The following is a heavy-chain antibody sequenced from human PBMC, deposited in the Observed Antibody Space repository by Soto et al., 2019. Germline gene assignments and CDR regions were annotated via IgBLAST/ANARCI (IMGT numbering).Heavy chain of an antibody. D-gene: IGHD1-26*01. CDR1: GDSVSSNSAA. Sequence: PSQTLSLTCAISGDSVSSNSAAWNWLRQSPSRGLEWLGRTYYRSKWYSDYALSVRSRITITPDTSKNQFSLQLNSVTPEDTAVYYCARARYGGYYDYWGQGTLVTVSS. CDR2: TYYRSKWYS. V-gene: IGHV6-1*01. CDR3: ARARYGGYYDY. J-gene: IGHJ4*02.